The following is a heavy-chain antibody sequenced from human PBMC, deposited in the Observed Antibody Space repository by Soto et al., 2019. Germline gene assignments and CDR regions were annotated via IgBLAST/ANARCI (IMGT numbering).Heavy chain of an antibody. Sequence: GGSLRLSCAASGFTFSSYAMHWVRQAPGKGLEYVSAISSNGGSTYYANSVKGRFTISRDNSKNTLYLQMGSLRAEDMAVYYFARGREPGTSDAFDLLGQGTMVTVSS. CDR3: ARGREPGTSDAFDL. D-gene: IGHD1-26*01. CDR2: ISSNGGST. J-gene: IGHJ3*01. V-gene: IGHV3-64*01. CDR1: GFTFSSYA.